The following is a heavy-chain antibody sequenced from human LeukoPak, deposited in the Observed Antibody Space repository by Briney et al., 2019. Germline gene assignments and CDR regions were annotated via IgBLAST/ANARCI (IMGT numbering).Heavy chain of an antibody. V-gene: IGHV4-34*01. Sequence: PSETLSLTCAVYGGSFSGYYWSWIRQPPGKGPEWIGEINHSGSTNYNPSLKSRVTISVDTSRNQFSLKLSSVTAADTAVYYCARGVPYYDFWSGYYSDYWGQGTLVTVSS. CDR3: ARGVPYYDFWSGYYSDY. CDR1: GGSFSGYY. D-gene: IGHD3-3*01. CDR2: INHSGST. J-gene: IGHJ4*02.